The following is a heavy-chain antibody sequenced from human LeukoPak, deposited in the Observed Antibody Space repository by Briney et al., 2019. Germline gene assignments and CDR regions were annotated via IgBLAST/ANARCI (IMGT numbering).Heavy chain of an antibody. CDR2: INHSGST. V-gene: IGHV4-39*07. Sequence: PSETLSLTCTVSGGSISSSSYYWSWIRQPPGKGLEWIGEINHSGSTNYNPSLKSRVTISVDTSKNQFSLKLSSVTAADTAVYYCARNPRIAAAGTRIRWFDPWGQGTLVTVSS. D-gene: IGHD6-13*01. CDR3: ARNPRIAAAGTRIRWFDP. J-gene: IGHJ5*02. CDR1: GGSISSSSYY.